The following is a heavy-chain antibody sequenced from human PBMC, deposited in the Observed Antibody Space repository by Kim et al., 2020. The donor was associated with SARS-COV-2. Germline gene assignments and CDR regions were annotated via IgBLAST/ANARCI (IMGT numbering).Heavy chain of an antibody. V-gene: IGHV5-51*01. J-gene: IGHJ5*02. CDR3: ARHVGSGSYYDFWFDP. D-gene: IGHD1-26*01. CDR1: GYSFTSYW. CDR2: IYPGDSDT. Sequence: GESLKISCKGSGYSFTSYWIGWVRQMPGKGLEWMGIIYPGDSDTRYSPSFQGQVTISADKSISTAYLQWSSLKASDTAMYYCARHVGSGSYYDFWFDPWGQGTLVTVSS.